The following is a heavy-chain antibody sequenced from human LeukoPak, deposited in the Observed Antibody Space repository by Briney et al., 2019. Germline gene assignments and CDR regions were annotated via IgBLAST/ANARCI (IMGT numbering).Heavy chain of an antibody. V-gene: IGHV3-23*01. CDR3: ARDRLESGGYGGKGFDY. J-gene: IGHJ4*02. D-gene: IGHD4-23*01. CDR2: ISGNGAST. Sequence: GGSLRLSCAASGFTFSSYAMSWVRQTPGKGLEWVSAISGNGASTWYAGSVKGRFTISRDNSKNTLYLQMNSLRAEDTAVYYCARDRLESGGYGGKGFDYWGQGTLVTVSS. CDR1: GFTFSSYA.